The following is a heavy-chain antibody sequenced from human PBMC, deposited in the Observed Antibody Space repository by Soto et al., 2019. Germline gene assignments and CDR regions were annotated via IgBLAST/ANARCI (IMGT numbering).Heavy chain of an antibody. D-gene: IGHD1-7*01. CDR2: ISYDGSNK. Sequence: QVQLVESGGGVVQPGRSLRISCAASGFTFSSYAMHWVRQAPGQGLEWVALISYDGSNKYYADSVNGRFTIARDNSKNTLYLQMNSLRPEDTAVYHCARDQGGTTLYYHVMDVWGQGTTVTVSS. CDR1: GFTFSSYA. CDR3: ARDQGGTTLYYHVMDV. J-gene: IGHJ6*02. V-gene: IGHV3-30-3*01.